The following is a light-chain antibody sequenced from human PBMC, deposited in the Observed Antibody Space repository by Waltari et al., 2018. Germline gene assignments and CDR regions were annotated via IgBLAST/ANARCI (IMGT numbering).Light chain of an antibody. CDR1: SGHSSYA. V-gene: IGLV4-69*01. J-gene: IGLJ2*01. CDR2: LNNDGSL. CDR3: QSWDTGIHV. Sequence: QLVVTQSPSASASPGAAVKLTSTLSSGHSSYAIAWHQQPPEKGPRSLMKLNNDGSLRKGDGIPDRFSGSSSGAERYLTISSLQSEYEADYYCQSWDTGIHVFGGGTRLTVL.